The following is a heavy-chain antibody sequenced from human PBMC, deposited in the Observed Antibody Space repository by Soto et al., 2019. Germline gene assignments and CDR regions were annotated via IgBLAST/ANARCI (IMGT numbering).Heavy chain of an antibody. CDR1: GGTFSSYA. V-gene: IGHV1-69*01. J-gene: IGHJ6*02. D-gene: IGHD3-9*01. Sequence: QVQLVQSGAEVKKPGSSVKVSCKASGGTFSSYAISWVRQAPGQGLEWMGGIIPIFGTANYAQKFQGRVTITADESTSTAYMELSSLRSEDTAVYYCARATRADFDWLRHGMDVWGQGTTVTVSS. CDR2: IIPIFGTA. CDR3: ARATRADFDWLRHGMDV.